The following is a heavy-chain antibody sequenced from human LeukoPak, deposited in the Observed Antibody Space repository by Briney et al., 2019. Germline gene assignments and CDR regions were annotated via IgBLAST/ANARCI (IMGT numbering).Heavy chain of an antibody. CDR1: GFTFSSYG. CDR2: IRYDGSNK. J-gene: IGHJ4*02. V-gene: IGHV3-30*02. CDR3: SKDLRVDHQLWLEY. Sequence: PGGSLRLSCAASGFTFSSYGMHWVRQAPGKGLEWVAFIRYDGSNKYYADSVKGRFTISRDNSKNTLYLQMNSLRAEDTAVYYCSKDLRVDHQLWLEYWGQGTLVTVSS. D-gene: IGHD5-18*01.